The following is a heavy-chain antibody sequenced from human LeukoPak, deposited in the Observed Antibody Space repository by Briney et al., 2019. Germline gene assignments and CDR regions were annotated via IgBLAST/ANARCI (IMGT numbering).Heavy chain of an antibody. J-gene: IGHJ3*02. CDR2: INHSGST. V-gene: IGHV4-34*01. CDR3: ARGATVTTLVDAFDI. D-gene: IGHD4-17*01. Sequence: SETLSLTCAVYGGSFSGYYWSWIHQPPGKGLEWIGEINHSGSTNYNPSLKSRVTISVDTSKNQFSLKLSSVTAADTAVYYCARGATVTTLVDAFDIWGQGTMVTVSS. CDR1: GGSFSGYY.